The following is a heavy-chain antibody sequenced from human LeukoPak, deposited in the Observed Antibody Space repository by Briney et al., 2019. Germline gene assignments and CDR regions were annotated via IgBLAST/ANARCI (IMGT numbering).Heavy chain of an antibody. Sequence: SVKVSCKASGGTFSSYAISWVRQAPGQGLEWMGGIIPIFGTANYAQKFQGRVTITADESTSTAYMELSSLRSEDTAVYYCARGHDYGDTNWFDPWGQGTLVTVSS. V-gene: IGHV1-69*01. J-gene: IGHJ5*02. CDR2: IIPIFGTA. CDR1: GGTFSSYA. CDR3: ARGHDYGDTNWFDP. D-gene: IGHD4-17*01.